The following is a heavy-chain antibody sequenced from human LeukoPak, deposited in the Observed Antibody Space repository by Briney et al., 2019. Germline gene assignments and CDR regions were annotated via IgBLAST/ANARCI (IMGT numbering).Heavy chain of an antibody. V-gene: IGHV3-23*01. D-gene: IGHD5-18*01. J-gene: IGHJ4*02. CDR1: GFTFGSQA. CDR2: IFGSGGSP. CDR3: GKTTVGYSSGQKPAWPVDS. Sequence: GGSLRLSCEASGFTFGSQAMYWVRQAPGKGLEGVAGIFGSGGSPHYADSVKGRFNISRDNSRNTVYLQINSLRDEDTAVYYCGKTTVGYSSGQKPAWPVDSWGQGTLVTVSS.